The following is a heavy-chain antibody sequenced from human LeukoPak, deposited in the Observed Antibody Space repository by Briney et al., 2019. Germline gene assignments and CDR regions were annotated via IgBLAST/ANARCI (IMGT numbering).Heavy chain of an antibody. Sequence: AFVRPCSKASGYTVTSYDINWARDATGQRLEWRGWMNPNSGNTGYAQKFQGRVTMTRNTSISTAYMELSSLRSEDTAGYYCARGGGYRVWCGGYNWIDPWGQGTLVTVSS. D-gene: IGHD3-10*01. V-gene: IGHV1-8*01. J-gene: IGHJ5*02. CDR2: MNPNSGNT. CDR1: GYTVTSYD. CDR3: ARGGGYRVWCGGYNWIDP.